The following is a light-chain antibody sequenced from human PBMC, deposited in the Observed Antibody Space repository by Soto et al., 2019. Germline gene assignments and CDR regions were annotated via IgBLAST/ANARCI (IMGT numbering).Light chain of an antibody. CDR1: SSDVGGYNY. CDR3: SSYRSKSVI. V-gene: IGLV2-14*03. CDR2: DVS. Sequence: QSALTQPASVSGSPGQSITISCTGTSSDVGGYNYVSWYQQHPGKAPKLVIYDVSGRPSGVSYRFSGSKSGNTASLTISGLQAEDEADYYCSSYRSKSVIFGGGTKLTVL. J-gene: IGLJ2*01.